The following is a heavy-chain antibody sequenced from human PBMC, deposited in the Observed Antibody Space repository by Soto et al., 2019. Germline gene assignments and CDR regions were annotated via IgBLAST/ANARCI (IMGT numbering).Heavy chain of an antibody. CDR2: INHSGST. J-gene: IGHJ4*02. D-gene: IGHD6-6*01. CDR3: ARGGQLGNHYFDY. CDR1: GGSFSGYY. Sequence: SETLSLTCAVYGGSFSGYYWSWIRQPPGKGLEWIGEINHSGSTNYNPSLKSRVTISVDTSKNQFSLKLSSVTAADTAVYYCARGGQLGNHYFDYWGQGTLVTVSS. V-gene: IGHV4-34*01.